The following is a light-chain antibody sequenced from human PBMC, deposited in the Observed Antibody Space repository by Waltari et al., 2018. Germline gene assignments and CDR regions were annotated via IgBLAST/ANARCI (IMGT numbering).Light chain of an antibody. CDR2: DKN. J-gene: IGLJ2*01. Sequence: SSELTQDPAVSVALGQTISITCQGDSLKTYYATWYQQKPGQAPLLVIYDKNARPSGSPDRFSGSSSGNTASLTITGAQAEDEADYYCQSRDTTATHVLFGGGTKLTVL. CDR1: SLKTYY. V-gene: IGLV3-19*01. CDR3: QSRDTTATHVL.